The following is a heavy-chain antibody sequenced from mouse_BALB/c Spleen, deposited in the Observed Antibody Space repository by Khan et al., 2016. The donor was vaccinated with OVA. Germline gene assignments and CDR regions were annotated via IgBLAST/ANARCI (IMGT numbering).Heavy chain of an antibody. V-gene: IGHV1-7*01. CDR2: INPTSGYT. J-gene: IGHJ2*01. CDR1: GYTFTSYW. Sequence: VQLQQSGAELAKPGASVKMSCKASGYTFTSYWMHWIKQRPGKGLEWIGYINPTSGYTDYNQKFKDKATLTADKSSSTAYMQQNSLTADDSAVYYCARDRIDYWGQGTTLTVSS. CDR3: ARDRIDY.